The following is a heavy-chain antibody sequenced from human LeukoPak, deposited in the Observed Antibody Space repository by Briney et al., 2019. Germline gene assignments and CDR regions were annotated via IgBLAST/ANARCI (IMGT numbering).Heavy chain of an antibody. CDR1: GFTFSNYG. Sequence: GGSLRLPCAASGFTFSNYGMSWVRQAPGKGLEWVSVISGSGGSTDYADSVKGRFTISRDNSKNTLYLQMNSLRAEDTAVYYCAKDGSYYNFDYWGQGTLVTVSS. CDR3: AKDGSYYNFDY. D-gene: IGHD1-26*01. CDR2: ISGSGGST. V-gene: IGHV3-23*01. J-gene: IGHJ4*02.